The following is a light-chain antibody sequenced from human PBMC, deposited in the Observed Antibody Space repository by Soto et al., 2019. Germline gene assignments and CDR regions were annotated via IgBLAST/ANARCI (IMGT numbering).Light chain of an antibody. Sequence: EIVLTQSPGTLSLSPGERATLSCRASQSVSSSYLAWYQQKLGQAPRLLIYGASNRATGIPDRFSGSASGTDFTLTISRLEHEDCAVYYCQQYGSSPRTFGPGTKVDIK. CDR2: GAS. CDR1: QSVSSSY. J-gene: IGKJ1*01. V-gene: IGKV3-20*01. CDR3: QQYGSSPRT.